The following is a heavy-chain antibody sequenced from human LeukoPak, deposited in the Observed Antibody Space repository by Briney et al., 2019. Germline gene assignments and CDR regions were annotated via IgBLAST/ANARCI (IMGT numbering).Heavy chain of an antibody. CDR3: ARASAT. CDR1: GFTVSSNY. CDR2: IWYDGSNK. J-gene: IGHJ4*02. Sequence: GGSLRLSCAASGFTVSSNYMSWVRQAPGKGLEWVAVIWYDGSNKYYADSVKGRFTISRDNSKNTLYLQMNSLRAEDTAVYYCARASATWGQGTLVTVSS. D-gene: IGHD5-12*01. V-gene: IGHV3-33*08.